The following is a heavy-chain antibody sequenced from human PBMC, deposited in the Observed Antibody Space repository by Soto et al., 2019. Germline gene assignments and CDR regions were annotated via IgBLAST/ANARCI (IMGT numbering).Heavy chain of an antibody. CDR3: ARDPLASQGEGGMDV. D-gene: IGHD1-26*01. Sequence: GGSLRLSCAASGFTFSSYSMNWVRQAPGKGLEWVSSISSSSSYIYYADSVKGRFTISRDNAKNSLYLQMNSLRAEDTAVYYCARDPLASQGEGGMDVWGQGTTVTVSS. V-gene: IGHV3-21*01. J-gene: IGHJ6*02. CDR2: ISSSSSYI. CDR1: GFTFSSYS.